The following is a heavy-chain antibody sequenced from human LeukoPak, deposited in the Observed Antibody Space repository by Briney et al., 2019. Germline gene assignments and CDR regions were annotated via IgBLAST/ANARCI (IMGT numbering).Heavy chain of an antibody. V-gene: IGHV3-74*01. Sequence: GGSLRLSCVASGFNFSRYWMHWVRQAPGKGLVWVSRVNNDGSSPSYADSVKGRFSISRDNAKNTLYLQMDSLRVEDTAVYYCAKLVGGTGAFDIWGQGTMVTVSS. J-gene: IGHJ3*02. D-gene: IGHD2-8*02. CDR2: VNNDGSSP. CDR3: AKLVGGTGAFDI. CDR1: GFNFSRYW.